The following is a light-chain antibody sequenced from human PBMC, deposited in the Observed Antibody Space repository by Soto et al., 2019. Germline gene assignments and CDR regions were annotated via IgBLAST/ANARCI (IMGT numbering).Light chain of an antibody. CDR3: QQYNNWPYT. Sequence: EIVMTQSPATLSVSPGERATLSCRASQSVSSNLAWYQHKPGQAPRLLIYGASTRATGIPARFSGSGSGTESTLTISGLQSEYFAVYYCQQYNNWPYTFGQGTKLEIK. CDR1: QSVSSN. CDR2: GAS. V-gene: IGKV3-15*01. J-gene: IGKJ2*01.